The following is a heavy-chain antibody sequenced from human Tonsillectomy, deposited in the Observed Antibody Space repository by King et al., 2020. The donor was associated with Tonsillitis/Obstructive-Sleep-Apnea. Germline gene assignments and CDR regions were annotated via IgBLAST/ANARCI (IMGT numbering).Heavy chain of an antibody. CDR3: AKDLVSYYDSSGYDAFDI. J-gene: IGHJ3*02. V-gene: IGHV3-23*04. CDR1: GFTFSSYA. Sequence: VQLVESGGGLVQPGGSLRLSCAASGFTFSSYAMSWVRPAPGKGLEWVSVISGSGGSTYYTDSVKGRFTISRDNSRTTLYLQMKSLRAEDTAVYYCAKDLVSYYDSSGYDAFDIWGRGTMVTVSS. CDR2: ISGSGGST. D-gene: IGHD3-22*01.